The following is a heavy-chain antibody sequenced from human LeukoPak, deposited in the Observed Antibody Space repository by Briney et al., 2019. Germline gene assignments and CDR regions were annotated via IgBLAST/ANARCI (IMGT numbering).Heavy chain of an antibody. D-gene: IGHD2-15*01. CDR1: GGSFSGYY. J-gene: IGHJ3*02. CDR2: INHSGST. CDR3: APGRGYCSGGSCSDAFDI. V-gene: IGHV4-34*01. Sequence: SETLSLTCAVYGGSFSGYYWSWLRQPPGKGLEWIGEINHSGSTNYNPSLKSRVTISVDTSKNQFSLKLSSVTAADTAVYYCAPGRGYCSGGSCSDAFDIWGQGTMVTVSS.